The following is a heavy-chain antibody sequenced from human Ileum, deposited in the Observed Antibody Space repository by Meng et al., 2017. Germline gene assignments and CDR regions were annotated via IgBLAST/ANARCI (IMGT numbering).Heavy chain of an antibody. Sequence: VPLSQLGAGLLQPSDTLSLTCAVYGGSFSGYCWSWVRQPPGKGLEWIGEINHSGSTNYNPSLKSRVTISVDTSKNQFSLKLSSVTAADTAVYYCARTSGWFYYWGQGTLVTVSS. CDR1: GGSFSGYC. D-gene: IGHD6-19*01. J-gene: IGHJ4*02. CDR3: ARTSGWFYY. V-gene: IGHV4-34*01. CDR2: INHSGST.